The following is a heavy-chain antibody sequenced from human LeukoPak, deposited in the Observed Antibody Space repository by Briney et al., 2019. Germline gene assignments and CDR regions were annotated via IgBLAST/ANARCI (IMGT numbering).Heavy chain of an antibody. CDR3: ARDFDPYIAVVTAIGAP. V-gene: IGHV1-18*01. CDR2: INSSNCNT. J-gene: IGHJ5*02. D-gene: IGHD2-21*02. Sequence: ATLKLSCKASGYTFTSYGVSWGRQPPRQRREWMGGINSSNCNTNYAQTLHSRVSMTTHSSPSTAYLALRSLRSAATAVSYCARDFDPYIAVVTAIGAPWAKGPLVTVSS. CDR1: GYTFTSYG.